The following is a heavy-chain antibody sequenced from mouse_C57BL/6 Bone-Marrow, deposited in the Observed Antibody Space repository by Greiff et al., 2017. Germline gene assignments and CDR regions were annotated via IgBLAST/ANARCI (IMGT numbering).Heavy chain of an antibody. CDR3: ARFGYD. J-gene: IGHJ3*01. CDR2: IDPSDSYT. D-gene: IGHD2-14*01. CDR1: GYTFTSYW. V-gene: IGHV1-69*01. Sequence: QVQLQQPGAELVMPGASVKLSCKASGYTFTSYWMHWVKQRPGQGLEWIGEIDPSDSYTNYNQKFKGKSTLTVDKSSSTAYMQLSSRTSEDSAVYYCARFGYDWGQGTLVTVSA.